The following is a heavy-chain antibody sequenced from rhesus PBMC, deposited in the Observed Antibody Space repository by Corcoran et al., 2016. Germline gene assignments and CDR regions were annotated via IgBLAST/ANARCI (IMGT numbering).Heavy chain of an antibody. CDR2: ISNGGGST. CDR1: GFTFSSYG. J-gene: IGHJ4*01. V-gene: IGHV3S5*01. Sequence: EVQLVESGGGLVQPGGSLRLSCAASGFTFSSYGMSWVRQAPGTGLEWVSYISNGGGSTYYADSVEGRFTISRDNSKNTLSLQMNSLRAEDTAVYYCAKQRLALDYWGQGVLVTVSS. D-gene: IGHD6-31*01. CDR3: AKQRLALDY.